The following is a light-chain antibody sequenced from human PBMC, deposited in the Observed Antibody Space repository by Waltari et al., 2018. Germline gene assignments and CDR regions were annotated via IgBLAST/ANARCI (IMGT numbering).Light chain of an antibody. Sequence: QSAPTQPASVSGSPGPSITISCPGTSSAIGNYNFFVSWYQHRPGEAPKLIIYEGNVRPSGVSDRFSGSKSGNAASLTISGLQAEDEAHYYCCSYGVRVFFGGGTKLTVL. CDR2: EGN. V-gene: IGLV2-23*01. J-gene: IGLJ2*01. CDR3: CSYGVRVF. CDR1: SSAIGNYNFF.